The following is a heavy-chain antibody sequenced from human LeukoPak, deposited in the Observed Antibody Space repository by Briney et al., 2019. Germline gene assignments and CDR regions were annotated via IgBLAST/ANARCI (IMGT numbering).Heavy chain of an antibody. V-gene: IGHV3-21*04. J-gene: IGHJ6*03. Sequence: PGGSLRLSCAASGFTFSSYNMNWVRQAPGKGLEWVSSITSSSSYIYYADSVKGRFTISRDNAKNSLYLQMDSLRVEDTAVYYCARDQSIGALELLRYYYYMDVWGKGTTVTVSS. CDR1: GFTFSSYN. D-gene: IGHD1-7*01. CDR3: ARDQSIGALELLRYYYYMDV. CDR2: ITSSSSYI.